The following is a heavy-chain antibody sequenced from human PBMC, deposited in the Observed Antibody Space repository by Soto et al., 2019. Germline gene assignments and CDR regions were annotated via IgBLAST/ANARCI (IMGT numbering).Heavy chain of an antibody. CDR1: GDSVSSNSAA. CDR2: TYYRSKWYN. CDR3: AREAEGLENDYWPDYYYYGMDF. J-gene: IGHJ6*02. Sequence: SQTISLTCAISGDSVSSNSAAWNWIRQSPSRGLEWLGRTYYRSKWYNDYAVSVKSRITINPDTSKNQFSLQLNSVTPEDTAVYYCAREAEGLENDYWPDYYYYGMDFWGQGTTVTVSS. D-gene: IGHD5-12*01. V-gene: IGHV6-1*01.